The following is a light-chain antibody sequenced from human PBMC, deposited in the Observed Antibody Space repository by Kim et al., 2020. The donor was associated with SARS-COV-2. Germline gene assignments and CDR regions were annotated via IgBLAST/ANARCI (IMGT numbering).Light chain of an antibody. Sequence: SYELTQLPSVSVSPGQTARITCSGDVLGENFADWYQQKPGQAPALVIYEDSERYPGVPDRFSGSTSGNTATLTITGVLTEDEADYYCLSGDDDNWLFGGGTQLTVL. CDR3: LSGDDDNWL. CDR1: VLGENF. V-gene: IGLV3-22*01. J-gene: IGLJ3*02. CDR2: EDS.